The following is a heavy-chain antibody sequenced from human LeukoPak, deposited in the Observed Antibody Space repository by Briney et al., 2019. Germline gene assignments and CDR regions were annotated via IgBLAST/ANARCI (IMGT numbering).Heavy chain of an antibody. J-gene: IGHJ4*02. CDR1: GFTFSNYE. CDR3: AKDRAEYYYDSSGYYSN. CDR2: IGSSGRSDSII. D-gene: IGHD3-22*01. Sequence: GGSLRLSCAASGFTFSNYEMNWVRQAPGKGLEWISYIGSSGRSDSIIYDADSVKGRFSISRDNSKNTLYLQMNSLRAEDTAVYYCAKDRAEYYYDSSGYYSNWGQGTLVTVSS. V-gene: IGHV3-48*03.